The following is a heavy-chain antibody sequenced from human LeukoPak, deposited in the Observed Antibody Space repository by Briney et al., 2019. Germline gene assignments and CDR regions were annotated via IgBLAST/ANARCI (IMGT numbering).Heavy chain of an antibody. D-gene: IGHD2-21*01. J-gene: IGHJ4*02. CDR2: ISGDGTNT. CDR3: AKGSGWLLPQYFDF. CDR1: GFTFANVA. V-gene: IGHV3-23*01. Sequence: GGSLRLSCAASGFTFANVAMTWVRQPPGKGLEWVSAISGDGTNTYYRDSLKGRFIISRDNSKNTLYLHMKSLRAEDTAVYYCAKGSGWLLPQYFDFWGQGTLVTVSS.